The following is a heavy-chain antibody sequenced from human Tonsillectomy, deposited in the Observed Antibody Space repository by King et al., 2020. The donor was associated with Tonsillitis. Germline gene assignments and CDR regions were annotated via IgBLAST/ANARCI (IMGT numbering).Heavy chain of an antibody. CDR3: TTVVVVAAPYFDY. Sequence: VQLVESGGGLVKPGGSLRLSCAASGFTFSNAWMSWVRQAPGKGLEWVGRLKRETDGGTTDYAAPVKGRFTISRDDSKNTLYLQMNSLKTEDTAVYYCTTVVVVAAPYFDYWGQGTLVTVSS. CDR2: LKRETDGGTT. V-gene: IGHV3-15*01. CDR1: GFTFSNAW. D-gene: IGHD2-15*01. J-gene: IGHJ4*02.